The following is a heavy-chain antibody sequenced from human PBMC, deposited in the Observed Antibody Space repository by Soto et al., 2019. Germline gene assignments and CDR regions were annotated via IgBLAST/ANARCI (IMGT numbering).Heavy chain of an antibody. V-gene: IGHV3-23*01. J-gene: IGHJ5*02. CDR1: GFTFANYA. Sequence: GGSLRLSCAASGFTFANYALTWVRQAPGKGLEWVSAISGGGDITYNADSVKGRFTISRDNSKNTLYLQMNSLRAEDTAVYYCAKDRGPYHDSGSYFWFDPWGQGTLVTVSS. CDR2: ISGGGDIT. CDR3: AKDRGPYHDSGSYFWFDP. D-gene: IGHD3-10*01.